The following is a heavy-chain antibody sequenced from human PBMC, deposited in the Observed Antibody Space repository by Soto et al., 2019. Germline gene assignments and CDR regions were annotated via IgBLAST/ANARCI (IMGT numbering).Heavy chain of an antibody. CDR3: ARAGCDGGSCYTLVGLRYGMDV. Sequence: QVQLVESGGGVVKPGRSLRLSCAASGFILSTYAMYWVRQAPGKGLEWVAVISYDGNNKYYADSVKGRFTISRDNSKNTLYLQMNSLRAEDTAVYYCARAGCDGGSCYTLVGLRYGMDVW. CDR2: ISYDGNNK. V-gene: IGHV3-30-3*01. CDR1: GFILSTYA. D-gene: IGHD2-15*01. J-gene: IGHJ6*01.